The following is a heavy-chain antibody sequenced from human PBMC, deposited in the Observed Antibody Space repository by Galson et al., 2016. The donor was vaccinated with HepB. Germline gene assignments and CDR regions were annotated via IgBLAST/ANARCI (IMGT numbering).Heavy chain of an antibody. CDR1: GFTFIKYA. Sequence: SLRLSCAASGFTFIKYAMTWVRQAPGKGLEWVSAITSTGGSTYYADSVKGRFSISRDNSKNTLYLQMNSLRAEDTAIYHCVNPVPSDSNILNGYLFHWGQGTLVTVSS. CDR2: ITSTGGST. D-gene: IGHD3-9*01. V-gene: IGHV3-23*01. J-gene: IGHJ4*02. CDR3: VNPVPSDSNILNGYLFH.